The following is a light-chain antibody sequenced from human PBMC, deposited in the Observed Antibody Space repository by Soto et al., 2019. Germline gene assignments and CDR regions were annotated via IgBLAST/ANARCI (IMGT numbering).Light chain of an antibody. Sequence: EIVLTQSPATLSLSPGERATLSCRASQSLSRYLAWFQQKPGQAPRLLIYDASNRAAGIPARFSGSGSGTDFTLTISSLEPEDSAVYYCQQRSNWPYTFGQGTKLDIK. V-gene: IGKV3-11*01. CDR1: QSLSRY. CDR3: QQRSNWPYT. J-gene: IGKJ2*01. CDR2: DAS.